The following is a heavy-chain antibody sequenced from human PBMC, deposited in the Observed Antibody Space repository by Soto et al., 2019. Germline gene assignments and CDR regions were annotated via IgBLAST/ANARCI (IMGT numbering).Heavy chain of an antibody. Sequence: QITLKESGPTLVKPTQTLTLTCTFSGFSLSSTRMAVGWIRQPPGKALEWLALIYWDDDKRYSPFLKSRLTITKDTSKNLVVLTMSNMVPVDTARYYCAHIVVAGLGYYFDYWGQGTLVTVSS. CDR2: IYWDDDK. J-gene: IGHJ4*02. V-gene: IGHV2-5*02. D-gene: IGHD6-19*01. CDR1: GFSLSSTRMA. CDR3: AHIVVAGLGYYFDY.